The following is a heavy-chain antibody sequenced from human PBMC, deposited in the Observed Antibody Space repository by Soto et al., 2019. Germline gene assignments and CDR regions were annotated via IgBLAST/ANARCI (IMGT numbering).Heavy chain of an antibody. V-gene: IGHV4-4*07. CDR1: GGSISSYY. J-gene: IGHJ6*02. Sequence: SETLSLTCTVSGGSISSYYWSWIRQPAGKGLEWIGRIYTSGSTNYNPSLKSRVTMSVDTSKNQFSLKLSSVTAADTAVYYCARDGGGNWNFDYYYYYGMDVWGQGTTVTVSS. CDR3: ARDGGGNWNFDYYYYYGMDV. CDR2: IYTSGST. D-gene: IGHD1-7*01.